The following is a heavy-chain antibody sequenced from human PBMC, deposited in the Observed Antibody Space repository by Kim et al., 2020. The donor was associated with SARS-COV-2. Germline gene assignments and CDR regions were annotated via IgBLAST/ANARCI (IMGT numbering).Heavy chain of an antibody. J-gene: IGHJ2*01. V-gene: IGHV3-23*01. CDR3: AKDLYDSSGSGVSYWYFDL. Sequence: GGSLRLSCAASGFTFSSYAMSWVRQAPGKGLEWVSAISGSGGSTYYADSVKGRFTISRDNSKNTLYLQMNSLRAEDTAVYYCAKDLYDSSGSGVSYWYFDLWGRGTLVTVSS. CDR1: GFTFSSYA. D-gene: IGHD3-22*01. CDR2: ISGSGGST.